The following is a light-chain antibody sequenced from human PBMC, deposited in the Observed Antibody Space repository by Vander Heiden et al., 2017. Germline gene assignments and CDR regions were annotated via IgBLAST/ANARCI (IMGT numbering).Light chain of an antibody. CDR3: SSYTSSSTQV. Sequence: QSALTQPASASGSPGQSITISCTGTSSDVGGYNYVSWYQQHPGKAPKLMIYDVSNRPSGVSNRFSGSKSGNTASLTSSGLQAEDDADYYCSSYTSSSTQVFGTGTKVTVL. CDR1: SSDVGGYNY. CDR2: DVS. J-gene: IGLJ1*01. V-gene: IGLV2-14*01.